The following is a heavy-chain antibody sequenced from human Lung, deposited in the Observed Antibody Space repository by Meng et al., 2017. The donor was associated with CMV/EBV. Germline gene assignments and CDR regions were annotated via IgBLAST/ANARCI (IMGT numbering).Heavy chain of an antibody. Sequence: ASXXVSXKASGYTFTNYFMHWVRQGPGQGLEWMGVINTGSGSTNYAQKFQGRVSMIRDTSTSTVYMEVSSLRSEDTAVYFCARDSSGSYYGAFDIWGRGTMVTVSS. CDR1: GYTFTNYF. D-gene: IGHD1-26*01. J-gene: IGHJ3*02. CDR2: INTGSGST. V-gene: IGHV1-46*01. CDR3: ARDSSGSYYGAFDI.